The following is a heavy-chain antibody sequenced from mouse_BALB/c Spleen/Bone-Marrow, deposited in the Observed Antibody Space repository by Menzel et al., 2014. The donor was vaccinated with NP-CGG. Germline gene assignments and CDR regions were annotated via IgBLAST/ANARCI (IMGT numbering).Heavy chain of an antibody. J-gene: IGHJ4*01. CDR3: STYYYGGTYAMDY. CDR2: IHYRGST. V-gene: IGHV3-1*02. D-gene: IGHD1-1*01. Sequence: EVKVVESGPDLVKPSQSLSLTCTVTGYSITSGYSWHWIRQFPGNKLECMGYIHYRGSTNYNPSLKSRISITPDTSKNKFVLQFHSLTTEDSATYYCSTYYYGGTYAMDYWGQGTSVTVSS. CDR1: GYSITSGYS.